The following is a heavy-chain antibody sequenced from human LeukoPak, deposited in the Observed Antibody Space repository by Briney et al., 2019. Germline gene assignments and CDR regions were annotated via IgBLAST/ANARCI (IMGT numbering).Heavy chain of an antibody. CDR3: ARGGGYSSSWSY. Sequence: PSETLSLTCTVSGGSINNYYWNWIRQPPGKGLEWIGYIYYSGSTSYNPSLKSRVTISVDTSKSQFSLKLSSVTAADTAVCYCARGGGYSSSWSYWGQGTLVTVSS. CDR2: IYYSGST. D-gene: IGHD6-13*01. J-gene: IGHJ4*02. CDR1: GGSINNYY. V-gene: IGHV4-59*01.